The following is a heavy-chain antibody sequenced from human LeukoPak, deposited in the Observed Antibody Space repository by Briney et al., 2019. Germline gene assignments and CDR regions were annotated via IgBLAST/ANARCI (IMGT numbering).Heavy chain of an antibody. CDR3: ARTSRDGYKLYYFDY. CDR2: IIPIFGTA. CDR1: GGTFSSYA. V-gene: IGHV1-69*05. Sequence: SVKVSCKASGGTFSSYAISWVRQAPGQGLEWMGGIIPIFGTANYAQKFQGRVTITTDGSTSTAYMELSSLRSEDTAVYYCARTSRDGYKLYYFDYWGQGTLVTVSS. D-gene: IGHD5-24*01. J-gene: IGHJ4*02.